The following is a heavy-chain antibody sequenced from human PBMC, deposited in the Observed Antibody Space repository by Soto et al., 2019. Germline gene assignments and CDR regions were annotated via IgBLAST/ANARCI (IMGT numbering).Heavy chain of an antibody. D-gene: IGHD2-2*01. Sequence: GASVKVSCKASGYSFTDYHIHWVRQAPGQGLEWLGRINPKSGGTSTAQKFQGWVTMTTDTSISTASMELTRLTSDDTATYYCARIRRYCSSTSCYPGLGYYYYGMDVWGQGTTVTVSS. J-gene: IGHJ6*02. CDR3: ARIRRYCSSTSCYPGLGYYYYGMDV. V-gene: IGHV1-2*04. CDR2: INPKSGGT. CDR1: GYSFTDYH.